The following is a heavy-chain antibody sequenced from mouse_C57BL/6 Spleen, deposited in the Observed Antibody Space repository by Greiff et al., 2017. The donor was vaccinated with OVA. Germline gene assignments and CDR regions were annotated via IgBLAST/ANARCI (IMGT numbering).Heavy chain of an antibody. D-gene: IGHD1-1*01. CDR3: ARAPYYYGSSYGFDY. Sequence: QVQLKQPGAELVKPGASVKMSCKASGYTFTSYWITWVKQRPGQGLEWIGDIYPGSGSTNYNEKFKSKATLTVDTSSSTAYMQLSSLTSEDSAVYYCARAPYYYGSSYGFDYWGQGTTLTVSS. J-gene: IGHJ2*01. CDR1: GYTFTSYW. CDR2: IYPGSGST. V-gene: IGHV1-55*01.